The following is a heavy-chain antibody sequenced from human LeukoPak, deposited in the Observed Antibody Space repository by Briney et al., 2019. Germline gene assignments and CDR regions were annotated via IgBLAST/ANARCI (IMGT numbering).Heavy chain of an antibody. D-gene: IGHD4-23*01. V-gene: IGHV4-34*01. CDR1: GGSFNGYY. CDR2: INHSGST. CDR3: ARAYGGNSQYFQH. J-gene: IGHJ1*01. Sequence: SETLSLTCAVYGGSFNGYYWSWIRQPPGKGLEWIGEINHSGSTNYNPSLKSRVTISVDTSKNQFSLKLSSVTAADTAVYYCARAYGGNSQYFQHWGQGTLVTVSS.